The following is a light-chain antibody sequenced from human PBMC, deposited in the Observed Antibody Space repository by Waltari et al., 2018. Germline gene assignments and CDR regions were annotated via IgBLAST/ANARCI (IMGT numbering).Light chain of an antibody. V-gene: IGLV2-23*02. CDR2: EVN. Sequence: QSALTQPASVSGTPGQSITISCTGTTSAVGNYDLVSWYQQYPGKAPKLLICEVNKRPAGLSSRFSGSKSGNTASLTISGLQAEDEADYYCCSYAGRGTYVFGSGTKVTVL. CDR1: TSAVGNYDL. J-gene: IGLJ1*01. CDR3: CSYAGRGTYV.